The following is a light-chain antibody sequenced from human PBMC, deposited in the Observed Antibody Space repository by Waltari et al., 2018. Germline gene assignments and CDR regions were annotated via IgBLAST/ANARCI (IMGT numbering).Light chain of an antibody. CDR2: DVS. Sequence: QSALTQPAAVSGSPGQSVTISCTGASSDIGRYDIVSWYQQRPGNAPKLVISDVSKRPSVVSDRFSGSKSGDTASLTISGLQFEDEADYYCCSYAGNYVWVFGGGTRLTVL. CDR1: SSDIGRYDI. V-gene: IGLV2-23*02. J-gene: IGLJ3*02. CDR3: CSYAGNYVWV.